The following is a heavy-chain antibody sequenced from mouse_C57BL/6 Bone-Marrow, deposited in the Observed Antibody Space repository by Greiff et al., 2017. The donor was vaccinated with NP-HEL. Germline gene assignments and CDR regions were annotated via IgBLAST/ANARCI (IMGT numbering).Heavy chain of an antibody. V-gene: IGHV5-17*01. J-gene: IGHJ2*01. CDR1: GFTFSDYG. Sequence: EVKVVESGGGLVKPGGSLKLSCAASGFTFSDYGMHWVRQAPVQGLEWVAYISSGSSTIYYADTVKGRFTISRDNAKNTLFLQMTSLRSEDTAMYYCARPGLGYFDYWGQGTTLTVSS. CDR3: ARPGLGYFDY. D-gene: IGHD2-4*01. CDR2: ISSGSSTI.